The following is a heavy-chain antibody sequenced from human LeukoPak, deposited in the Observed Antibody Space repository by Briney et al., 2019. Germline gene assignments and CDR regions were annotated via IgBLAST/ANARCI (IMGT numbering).Heavy chain of an antibody. V-gene: IGHV3-30*02. D-gene: IGHD1-7*01. CDR1: GFTFSSYG. CDR3: ARGPELYWYFDL. CDR2: IRYDGSNK. Sequence: GGSLRLSCAASGFTFSSYGMHWVRQAPGKGLEWVAFIRYDGSNKYYADSVKGRFTISRDNAKNSLYLQMNSLRAEDTAVYYCARGPELYWYFDLWGRGTLVTVSS. J-gene: IGHJ2*01.